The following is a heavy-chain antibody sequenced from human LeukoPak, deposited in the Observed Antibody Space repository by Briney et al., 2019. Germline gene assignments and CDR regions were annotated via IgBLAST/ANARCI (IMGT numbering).Heavy chain of an antibody. Sequence: GGSLRLSCAASGNYWMHWVRQAPGKGLVWVSHITSDGSWTTYADSVKGRFTISKDNATNTVYLQMNNLRAEDTAVYYCVSFYGAYWGRGTLVTVSS. CDR2: ITSDGSWT. V-gene: IGHV3-74*01. CDR3: VSFYGAY. D-gene: IGHD2/OR15-2a*01. CDR1: GNYW. J-gene: IGHJ4*02.